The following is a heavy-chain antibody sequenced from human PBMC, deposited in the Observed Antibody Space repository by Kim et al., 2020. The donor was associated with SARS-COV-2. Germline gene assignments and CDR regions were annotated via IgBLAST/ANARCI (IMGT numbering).Heavy chain of an antibody. CDR2: TDDDGSSA. J-gene: IGHJ4*02. CDR3: AKDTATSGWDFDF. Sequence: GGSLRLSCAASGFTIRNYAMSWVRQAPGKGLEWVSLTDDDGSSAFYADSVRGRFTISRDNSKNTLYLQMNSLRAEDTAVYYCAKDTATSGWDFDFWGPGT. V-gene: IGHV3-23*01. CDR1: GFTIRNYA. D-gene: IGHD6-19*01.